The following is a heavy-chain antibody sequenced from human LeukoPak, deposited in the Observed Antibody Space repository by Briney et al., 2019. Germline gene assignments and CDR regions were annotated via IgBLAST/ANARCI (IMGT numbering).Heavy chain of an antibody. D-gene: IGHD1-26*01. CDR1: GFTFSSYN. Sequence: GGSLRLSCAASGFTFSSYNMNWARQAPGKGLEWVSSITSSGSYIYYADSVKGRFTISRDNAKNSLYLQMNSLRAEDTAVYYCARDPYSGNYGDYYYYYMDLWGQGTTVTISS. J-gene: IGHJ6*03. CDR2: ITSSGSYI. V-gene: IGHV3-21*01. CDR3: ARDPYSGNYGDYYYYYMDL.